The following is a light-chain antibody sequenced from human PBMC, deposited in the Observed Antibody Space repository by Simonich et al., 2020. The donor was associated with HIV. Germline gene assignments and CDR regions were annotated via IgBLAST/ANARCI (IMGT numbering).Light chain of an antibody. CDR1: QSVLYSSNNKNY. Sequence: DIVMTQSPDSLGVSLGERATINCKSSQSVLYSSNNKNYLAWYQQKPGQPPKLLLYWASTRESGVPDRVSGSGSGTDVTLTINSLQAEDVAVYYCQQYYITPHTFGQGTKVEIK. V-gene: IGKV4-1*01. J-gene: IGKJ1*01. CDR2: WAS. CDR3: QQYYITPHT.